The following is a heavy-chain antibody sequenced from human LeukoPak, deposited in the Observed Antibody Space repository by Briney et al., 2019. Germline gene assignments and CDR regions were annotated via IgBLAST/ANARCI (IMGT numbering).Heavy chain of an antibody. J-gene: IGHJ4*02. CDR1: GFTFTSNG. CDR3: ARDKTFIVATFTGYFEY. CDR2: ISYDGSNK. D-gene: IGHD5-12*01. V-gene: IGHV3-30*03. Sequence: GGSLRLPCAASGFTFTSNGMHWVRQAPGKGLEWVAVISYDGSNKYYADSVKGRFTISRDNSKNTLYLQMNSLRAEDTAVYYCARDKTFIVATFTGYFEYWGQGTLVTVSS.